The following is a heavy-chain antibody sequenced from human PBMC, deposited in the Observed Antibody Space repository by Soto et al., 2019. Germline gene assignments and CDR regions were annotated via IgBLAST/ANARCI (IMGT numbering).Heavy chain of an antibody. D-gene: IGHD6-19*01. CDR2: AKSEINGGAV. J-gene: IGHJ4*01. Sequence: EVQLVESGGDLVQPGGSLRLSCAASGFTFTRAWLNWVRHAPGKGLEWVGRAKSEINGGAVDYAAPVKGRFTISRDASHNSVYLQMNSMLADDTAVYYFAADLPEWVASAFDYWDHGTQVNFSS. CDR3: AADLPEWVASAFDY. V-gene: IGHV3-15*07. CDR1: GFTFTRAW.